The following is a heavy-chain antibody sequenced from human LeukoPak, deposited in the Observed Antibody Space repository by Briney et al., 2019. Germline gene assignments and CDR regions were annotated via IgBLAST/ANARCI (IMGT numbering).Heavy chain of an antibody. CDR1: GFTFDDHA. Sequence: PGGSLRLSCAASGFTFDDHAMHWVRQAPGKGLEWVSLIGNDGSTKYADSVKGRFTISRGSSKNSLYLEMHSLRTEDTALYYCASQTMYYYGSGSYWTAFDIWGQGTMVTVSS. CDR3: ASQTMYYYGSGSYWTAFDI. J-gene: IGHJ3*02. D-gene: IGHD3-10*01. V-gene: IGHV3-43*02. CDR2: IGNDGST.